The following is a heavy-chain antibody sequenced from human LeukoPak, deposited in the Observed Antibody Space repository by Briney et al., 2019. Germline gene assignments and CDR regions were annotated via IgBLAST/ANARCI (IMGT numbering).Heavy chain of an antibody. CDR3: ARERYYDSSGYGPNGAFDI. J-gene: IGHJ3*02. CDR1: GYTFTGYY. D-gene: IGHD3-22*01. V-gene: IGHV1-2*02. Sequence: ASVKVSCKASGYTFTGYYMHWVRQAPGQGLEWMGWINPNSGGTNYAQKFQGRVTMTRDTSTSTVYMELSSLRSEDTAVYYCARERYYDSSGYGPNGAFDIWGQGTMITVSS. CDR2: INPNSGGT.